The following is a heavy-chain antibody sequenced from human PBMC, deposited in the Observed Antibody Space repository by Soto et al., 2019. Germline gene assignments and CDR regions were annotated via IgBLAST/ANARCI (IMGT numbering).Heavy chain of an antibody. CDR1: GGSFSGYY. V-gene: IGHV4-34*01. J-gene: IGHJ4*02. Sequence: PSETLSLTCAVYGGSFSGYYWSWIRQPPGKGLEWIGEINHSGSTNYNPSLKSRVTISVDTSKNQFSLKLSSVTAADTAVYYCARRNAGLHDSPVRAYYDFWSGYRYFDYWGQGTLVTVSS. D-gene: IGHD3-3*01. CDR3: ARRNAGLHDSPVRAYYDFWSGYRYFDY. CDR2: INHSGST.